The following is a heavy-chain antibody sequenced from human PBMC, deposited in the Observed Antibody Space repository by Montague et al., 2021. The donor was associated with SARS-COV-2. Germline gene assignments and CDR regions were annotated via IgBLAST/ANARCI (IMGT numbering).Heavy chain of an antibody. Sequence: SLRLSCAASGFTFSNYEMNWVRQAPGKGLEWVLYISSSGSTIYYADSVKGRFTISRDNAQNSLYLQMNSLRAEDTGVYYCARDRGYGDFYYYGMDVWAQGPRVTVPS. CDR3: ARDRGYGDFYYYGMDV. V-gene: IGHV3-48*03. CDR2: ISSSGSTI. J-gene: IGHJ6*02. D-gene: IGHD3-10*01. CDR1: GFTFSNYE.